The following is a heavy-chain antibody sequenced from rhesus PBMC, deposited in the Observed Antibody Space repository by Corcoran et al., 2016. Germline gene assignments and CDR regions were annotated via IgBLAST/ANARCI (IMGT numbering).Heavy chain of an antibody. J-gene: IGHJ4*01. V-gene: IGHV2-174*01. CDR3: ARRREELQAFDY. Sequence: QVTLKESGPALVKPTQTPPLTCTFSGFSISTSGMVLGWFRHPQGKALEWMALIYWDDDKFYNHSLKSRLTIYKDTSKNQVVLRMTNMEPVDTATYYCARRREELQAFDYWGQGVLVTVSS. D-gene: IGHD1-44*02. CDR2: IYWDDDK. CDR1: GFSISTSGMV.